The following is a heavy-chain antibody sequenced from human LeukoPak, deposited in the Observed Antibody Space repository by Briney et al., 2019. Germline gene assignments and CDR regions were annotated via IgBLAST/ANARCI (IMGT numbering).Heavy chain of an antibody. J-gene: IGHJ5*02. CDR2: IKQDGSEK. CDR1: GFTFSSYW. D-gene: IGHD3-10*01. Sequence: PGGSLRLSCAASGFTFSSYWMSWVRQAPGKGLEWVANIKQDGSEKYYVDSVKGRFTISRDNAKNSLYLQMNSLRAEDTAVYYCARVRGSGSYRNWFDPWGQGTLVTVSS. CDR3: ARVRGSGSYRNWFDP. V-gene: IGHV3-7*01.